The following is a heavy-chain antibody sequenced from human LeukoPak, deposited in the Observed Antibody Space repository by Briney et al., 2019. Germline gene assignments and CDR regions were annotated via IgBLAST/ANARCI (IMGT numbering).Heavy chain of an antibody. CDR1: GFTFSSYG. V-gene: IGHV3-30*18. Sequence: GGSLRLSCAASGFTFSSYGMHWVCQAPGKGLEWVAVISYDGSNKYYADSVKGRFTISRDNSKNTLYLQMNSLRAEDTAVYYCAKDSSIAARYYYYGMDVWGQGTTVTVSS. CDR2: ISYDGSNK. CDR3: AKDSSIAARYYYYGMDV. J-gene: IGHJ6*02. D-gene: IGHD6-6*01.